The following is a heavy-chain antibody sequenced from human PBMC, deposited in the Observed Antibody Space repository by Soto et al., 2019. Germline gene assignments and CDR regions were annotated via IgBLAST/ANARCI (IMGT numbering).Heavy chain of an antibody. V-gene: IGHV1-2*02. CDR2: INPNSGNT. Sequence: QVQVEQSGAEVKKPGASVKVSCKTSGYTFSDYYMHWVRQAPGQGLEWMGWINPNSGNTDYAQKFRVRVTITRDTFITTAYMEMTSLRSDDTAIYYCARDLRGYSTWFDPWGQGTLVTVSS. CDR3: ARDLRGYSTWFDP. CDR1: GYTFSDYY. J-gene: IGHJ5*02. D-gene: IGHD3-22*01.